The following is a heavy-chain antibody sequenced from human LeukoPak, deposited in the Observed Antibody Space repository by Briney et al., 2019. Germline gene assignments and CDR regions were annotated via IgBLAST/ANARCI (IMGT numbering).Heavy chain of an antibody. CDR3: ASLLTYFDY. CDR2: IYYSGST. J-gene: IGHJ4*02. Sequence: SSETLSLTCTVSGGSISSYCWSWIRQPPGKGLEWIGYIYYSGSTNYNPSLKSRVTISVDTSKNQFSLKLSSVTAADTAVYYCASLLTYFDYWGQGTLVTVSS. V-gene: IGHV4-59*01. CDR1: GGSISSYC.